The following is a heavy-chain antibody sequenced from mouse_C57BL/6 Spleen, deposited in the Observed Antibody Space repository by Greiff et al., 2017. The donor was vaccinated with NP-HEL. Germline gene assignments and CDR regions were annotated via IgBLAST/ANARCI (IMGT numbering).Heavy chain of an antibody. Sequence: EVQLQQSGPELVKPGASVKISCKASGYTFTDYYMNWVKQSHGKSLEWIGDINPNNGGTSYNQKFKGKATLTVDKSSSTAYMELRSLTSEDSAVYYCAIYYYGSSTLFAYWGQGTLVTVSA. CDR2: INPNNGGT. V-gene: IGHV1-26*01. CDR1: GYTFTDYY. D-gene: IGHD1-1*01. CDR3: AIYYYGSSTLFAY. J-gene: IGHJ3*01.